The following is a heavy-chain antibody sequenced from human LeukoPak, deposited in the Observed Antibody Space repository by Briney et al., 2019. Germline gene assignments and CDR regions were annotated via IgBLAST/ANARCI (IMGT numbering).Heavy chain of an antibody. CDR2: ISYDGSNK. CDR3: AKGLKLHVYYGMDV. Sequence: GGSLRLSCAASGFTFSSYGMYWVRQAPGQGLEWVAVISYDGSNKYYADSVKGRFTISRDNSKNTLYLQMNSLRAEDTAVYYCAKGLKLHVYYGMDVWGQGTTVTVSS. D-gene: IGHD5-24*01. V-gene: IGHV3-30*18. CDR1: GFTFSSYG. J-gene: IGHJ6*02.